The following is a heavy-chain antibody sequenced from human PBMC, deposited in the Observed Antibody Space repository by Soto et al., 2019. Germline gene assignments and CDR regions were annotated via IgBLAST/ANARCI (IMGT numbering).Heavy chain of an antibody. CDR1: GFTFSNYA. V-gene: IGHV3-23*01. CDR2: IIENGVDT. J-gene: IGHJ4*01. D-gene: IGHD1-26*01. Sequence: GGSLRLSCATSGFTFSNYAMSWVRQAPGKGLEWVSGIIENGVDTFYAESVKGRFTISRDNAAKILYLQMNSLRPDDTAVYYCAKDYPSPLVGATTFFDYWGQGTLVTVPS. CDR3: AKDYPSPLVGATTFFDY.